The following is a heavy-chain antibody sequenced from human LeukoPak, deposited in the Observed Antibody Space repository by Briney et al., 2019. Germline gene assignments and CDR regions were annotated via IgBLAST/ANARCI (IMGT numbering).Heavy chain of an antibody. CDR2: IKQDGSEK. CDR1: GFIFRSYW. V-gene: IGHV3-7*01. Sequence: GGSLRLSCAASGFIFRSYWMSWVRQAPGKGLEWVANIKQDGSEKNYVESVKGRFTISRDNAENSLGLQMNSLGAEDTAVYYCASGSSARWYFDYWGQGTLVTVSS. D-gene: IGHD3-10*01. J-gene: IGHJ4*02. CDR3: ASGSSARWYFDY.